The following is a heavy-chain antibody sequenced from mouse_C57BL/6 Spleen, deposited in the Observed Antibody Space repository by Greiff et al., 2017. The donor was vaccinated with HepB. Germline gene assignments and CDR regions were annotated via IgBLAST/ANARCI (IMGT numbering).Heavy chain of an antibody. V-gene: IGHV1-61*01. CDR3: AREDYYSNSGFAY. D-gene: IGHD2-5*01. CDR1: GYTFTSYW. J-gene: IGHJ3*01. Sequence: QVQLKQPGAGLVRPGSSVKLSCKASGYTFTSYWMDWVKQRPGQGLEWIGNIYPSDSETHYNQKFKDKATLTVDKSSSTAYMQLSSLTSEDSAVYYCAREDYYSNSGFAYWGQGTLVTVSA. CDR2: IYPSDSET.